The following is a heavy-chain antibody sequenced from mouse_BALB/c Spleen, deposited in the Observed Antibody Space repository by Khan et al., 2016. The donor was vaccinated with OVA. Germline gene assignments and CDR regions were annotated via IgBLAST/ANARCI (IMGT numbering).Heavy chain of an antibody. V-gene: IGHV9-3-1*01. J-gene: IGHJ1*01. CDR3: ARMKPYWYFDV. CDR1: GYTFTNYG. CDR2: INTYTGEP. Sequence: QIQLVQSGPELKKPGETVKISCKASGYTFTNYGMNWVKQAPGKGLKWMGWINTYTGEPTYADALKGRFAFSLETSASTAYLQINNLKNEDTATYFCARMKPYWYFDVWGAGTTVTVSS.